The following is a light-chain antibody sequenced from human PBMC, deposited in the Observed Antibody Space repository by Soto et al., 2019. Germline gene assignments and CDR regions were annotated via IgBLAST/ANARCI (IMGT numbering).Light chain of an antibody. CDR2: DVS. J-gene: IGLJ1*01. Sequence: QSALTQPASVSGSPGQSITISCTGTSSDVGAYNYVSWYQQHPGKAPKLMIYDVSNRPSGVSNRFSGSKSGNTASLTISGLQAEDEADYYCSSYTSSSTHDVFGTGTKLTVL. V-gene: IGLV2-14*01. CDR3: SSYTSSSTHDV. CDR1: SSDVGAYNY.